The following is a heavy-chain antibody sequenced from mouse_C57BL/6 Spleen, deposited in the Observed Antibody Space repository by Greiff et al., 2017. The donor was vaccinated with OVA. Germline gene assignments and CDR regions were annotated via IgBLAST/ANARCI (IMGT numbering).Heavy chain of an antibody. CDR2: IDPETGGT. J-gene: IGHJ3*01. D-gene: IGHD1-1*01. V-gene: IGHV1-15*01. CDR3: TGSYGSSYLAY. Sequence: QVQLQQSGAELVRPGASVTLSCKASGYTFTDYEMHWVKQTPVHGLEWIGAIDPETGGTAYNQKFKGKAILTADKSSSTAYMELRSLTSEDSAVYYCTGSYGSSYLAYWGQGTLVTVSA. CDR1: GYTFTDYE.